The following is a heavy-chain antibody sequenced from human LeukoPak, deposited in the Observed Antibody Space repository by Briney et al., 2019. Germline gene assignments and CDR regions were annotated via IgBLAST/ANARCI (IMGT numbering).Heavy chain of an antibody. CDR1: GGSISSTSYY. J-gene: IGHJ4*02. CDR2: IYYSGST. CDR3: ARGGGVTYYDSTGYLWYFDY. D-gene: IGHD3-22*01. V-gene: IGHV4-61*05. Sequence: SETLSLTCTVSGGSISSTSYYWDWIRQPPGKGLEWIGYIYYSGSTKFNPSLKSRVTISVDTSKNQFSLKLSSVTAADTAVYYCARGGGVTYYDSTGYLWYFDYWGQGTLVTVSS.